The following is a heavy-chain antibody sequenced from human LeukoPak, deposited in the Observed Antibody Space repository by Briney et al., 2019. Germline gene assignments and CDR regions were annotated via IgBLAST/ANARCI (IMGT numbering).Heavy chain of an antibody. Sequence: GGSLRLSCAASGFTFSDYNMNWVRQAPGKGLEWISYISSSSTTIYYADSVKDRITISRDNAKNSLYLQMNSLRVEDTAVYYCARYGNGAWLAHYSFDIWGQGTMVTVSS. D-gene: IGHD6-19*01. CDR1: GFTFSDYN. V-gene: IGHV3-48*04. CDR2: ISSSSTTI. CDR3: ARYGNGAWLAHYSFDI. J-gene: IGHJ3*02.